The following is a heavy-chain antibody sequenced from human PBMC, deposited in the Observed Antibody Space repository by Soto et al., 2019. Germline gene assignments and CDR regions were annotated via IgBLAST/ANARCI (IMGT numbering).Heavy chain of an antibody. D-gene: IGHD2-2*01. J-gene: IGHJ6*02. CDR2: ISGSGGST. Sequence: EVQLLESGGGLVQPGGSLRLSCAASGFTFSSYAMSWVRQAPGKGLEWVSAISGSGGSTYYADSVKGRFTISRDNSKNTLYLQMNSLRAEDTAVYYCAKGESSTSCYGCYYYYGMDVWGQGTTVTVSS. V-gene: IGHV3-23*01. CDR3: AKGESSTSCYGCYYYYGMDV. CDR1: GFTFSSYA.